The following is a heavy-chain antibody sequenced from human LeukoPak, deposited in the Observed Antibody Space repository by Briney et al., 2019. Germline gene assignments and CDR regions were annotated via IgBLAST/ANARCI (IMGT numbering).Heavy chain of an antibody. V-gene: IGHV3-53*01. J-gene: IGHJ6*02. D-gene: IGHD2-15*01. CDR1: GFTFSSYS. CDR3: ARRSGGKAGYGMDV. CDR2: IYSGGST. Sequence: PGGSLRLSCAASGFTFSSYSMNWVRQAPGKGLEWVSVIYSGGSTYYADSVKGRFTISRDNSKNTLYLQMNSLRAEDTAVYYCARRSGGKAGYGMDVWGQGTTVTVSS.